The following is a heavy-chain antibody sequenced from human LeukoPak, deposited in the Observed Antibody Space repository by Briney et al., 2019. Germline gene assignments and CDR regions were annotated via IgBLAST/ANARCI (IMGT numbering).Heavy chain of an antibody. J-gene: IGHJ4*02. CDR3: AKGGYSYDYYYFDY. CDR1: GFTFSSYG. CDR2: ISYDGSNK. D-gene: IGHD5-18*01. Sequence: PGGSLRLSCAASGFTFSSYGMHWVRQAPGRGPEWVAVISYDGSNKYYADSVKGRFTISRDNSKNTLYLQMNSLRAEDTAVYYCAKGGYSYDYYYFDYWGQGTLVTVSS. V-gene: IGHV3-30*18.